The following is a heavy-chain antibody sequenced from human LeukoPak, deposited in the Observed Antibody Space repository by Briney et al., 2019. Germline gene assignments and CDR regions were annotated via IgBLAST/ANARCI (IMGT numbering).Heavy chain of an antibody. V-gene: IGHV3-23*01. CDR1: GFTFSSYG. CDR2: ISGSGGST. CDR3: AKGSWDMIVVVITYFDY. Sequence: PGGSLRLSCAASGFTFSSYGMSWVRQAPGKGLEWVSAISGSGGSTYYADSVKGRFTISRDNSKNTLYLQMSSLRAEDTAVYYCAKGSWDMIVVVITYFDYWGQGTLVTVSS. D-gene: IGHD3-22*01. J-gene: IGHJ4*02.